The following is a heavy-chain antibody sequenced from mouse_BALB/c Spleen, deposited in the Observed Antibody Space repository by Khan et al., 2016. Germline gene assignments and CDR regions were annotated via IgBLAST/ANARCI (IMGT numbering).Heavy chain of an antibody. CDR2: INPSAGYT. V-gene: IGHV1-7*01. CDR3: ARSEWRDVVDY. D-gene: IGHD1-3*01. J-gene: IGHJ2*01. CDR1: GYTFTHYW. Sequence: QVQLKQSGAELAKPGASVKMSCKASGYTFTHYWMHWLKQRPGQGLEWIGYINPSAGYTDYNQKFRDKATLTADKSSSTVYMQLSSLTSDDSAVYFCARSEWRDVVDYWGQGTALTVSS.